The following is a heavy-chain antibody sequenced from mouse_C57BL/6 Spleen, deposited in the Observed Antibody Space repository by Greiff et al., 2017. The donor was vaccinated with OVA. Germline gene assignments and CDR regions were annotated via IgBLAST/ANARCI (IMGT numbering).Heavy chain of an antibody. V-gene: IGHV14-4*01. CDR2: IDPENGDT. D-gene: IGHD1-1*01. J-gene: IGHJ1*03. Sequence: EVQLQQSGAELVRPGASVKLSCTASGFHIKDDYMHWVKQRPEQGLEWIGWIDPENGDTEYASKFQGKATITADTSSNTAYLQLSSLTSEDTAVYYCTAAVVATDFDVWGTGTTVTVSS. CDR1: GFHIKDDY. CDR3: TAAVVATDFDV.